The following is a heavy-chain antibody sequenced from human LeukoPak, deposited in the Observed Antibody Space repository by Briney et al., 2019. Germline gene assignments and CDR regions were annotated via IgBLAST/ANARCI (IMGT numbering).Heavy chain of an antibody. D-gene: IGHD3-16*02. V-gene: IGHV1-18*01. J-gene: IGHJ5*02. CDR2: ISAYNGNT. CDR1: GGTFSSYA. Sequence: GASVKVSCKASGGTFSSYAISWVRQAPGQGLEWMGWISAYNGNTNCAQKLQGRVTMTTDTSTSTAYMELRSLRSDDTAVYYCARVMITFGGVIVFDPWGQGTLVTVSS. CDR3: ARVMITFGGVIVFDP.